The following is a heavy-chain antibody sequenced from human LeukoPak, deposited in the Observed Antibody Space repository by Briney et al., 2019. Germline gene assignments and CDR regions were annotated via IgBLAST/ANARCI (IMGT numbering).Heavy chain of an antibody. V-gene: IGHV1-2*02. Sequence: ASVKVSCETSGYTFTDYYIHWVRQAPGQGLEWMGWIVPNSGGTKYAQNFQGRVTMTRDTSISTAYMELSRLRYDDTAVYYCATLGATSFDYWGQGALVTVSS. CDR1: GYTFTDYY. CDR3: ATLGATSFDY. D-gene: IGHD1-26*01. CDR2: IVPNSGGT. J-gene: IGHJ4*02.